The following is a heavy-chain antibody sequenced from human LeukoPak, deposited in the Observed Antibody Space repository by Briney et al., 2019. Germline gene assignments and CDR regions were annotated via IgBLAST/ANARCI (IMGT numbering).Heavy chain of an antibody. D-gene: IGHD6-19*01. CDR3: AREDSGWQTDY. V-gene: IGHV1-46*03. CDR2: INPSGGST. J-gene: IGHJ4*02. Sequence: GASVKVSCKASGYTFTSYYMHWVRHAPGQGLEWMGIINPSGGSTSYAQKFQGRVTMTRDTSTSTVYMELSSLRSEDTAVYYCAREDSGWQTDYWGQGTLVTVSS. CDR1: GYTFTSYY.